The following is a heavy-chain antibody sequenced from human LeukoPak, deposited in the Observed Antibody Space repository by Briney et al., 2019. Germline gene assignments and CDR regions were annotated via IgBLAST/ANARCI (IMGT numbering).Heavy chain of an antibody. CDR2: IKEDGTTI. CDR1: GFTFSNYW. V-gene: IGHV3-7*01. CDR3: ARVVDYGWFDP. D-gene: IGHD3-16*01. Sequence: PGRSLRPSWTAAGFTFSNYWMGWVRQPAGKWLEWLANIKEDGTTIYYVDSVKGRFTISRDNAKNSLYLQMNSVRDEDTAVYYCARVVDYGWFDPWGQGTLVAVSP. J-gene: IGHJ5*02.